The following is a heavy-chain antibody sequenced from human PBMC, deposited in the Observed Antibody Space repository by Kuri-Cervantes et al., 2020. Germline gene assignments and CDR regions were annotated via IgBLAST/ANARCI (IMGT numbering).Heavy chain of an antibody. V-gene: IGHV3-72*01. CDR2: TRNKANSYTT. CDR1: GFTFSDHY. D-gene: IGHD2-2*01. CDR3: AREVVPAAMLGYYYYGMDV. Sequence: GESLKISCAASGFTFSDHYMDWVRQAPGKGLEWVGRTRNKANSYTTEYAASVKGRFTISRDDSKNSLYLQMNSLKTEDTAMYYCAREVVPAAMLGYYYYGMDVWGQGTTVTVSS. J-gene: IGHJ6*02.